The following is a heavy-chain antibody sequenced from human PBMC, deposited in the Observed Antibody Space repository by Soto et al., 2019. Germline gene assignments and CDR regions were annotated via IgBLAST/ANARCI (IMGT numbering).Heavy chain of an antibody. D-gene: IGHD3-22*01. CDR1: GYTFTSYG. V-gene: IGHV1-18*01. Sequence: ASVKVSCKASGYTFTSYGISWVRQAPGQGLERMGWISAYNGNTNYAQKLQGRVTMTTDTSTRTASMELRSLRSDDTAVYYCARLMVLGVVVAAYYDSSGYYFDYWGQGTLVTVSS. J-gene: IGHJ4*02. CDR3: ARLMVLGVVVAAYYDSSGYYFDY. CDR2: ISAYNGNT.